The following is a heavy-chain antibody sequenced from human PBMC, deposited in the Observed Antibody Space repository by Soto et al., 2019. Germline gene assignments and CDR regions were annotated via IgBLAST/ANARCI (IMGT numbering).Heavy chain of an antibody. CDR1: GGSISSGGYS. Sequence: SETLSLTCAVSGGSISSGGYSWSWIRQPPGKGLEWIGYIYYSGSTNYNPSLKSRVTISVDTSKNQFSLKLSSVTAADTAVYYCARLRADILTGYAWFDPWGQGTLVTVSS. CDR3: ARLRADILTGYAWFDP. J-gene: IGHJ5*02. D-gene: IGHD3-9*01. V-gene: IGHV4-61*08. CDR2: IYYSGST.